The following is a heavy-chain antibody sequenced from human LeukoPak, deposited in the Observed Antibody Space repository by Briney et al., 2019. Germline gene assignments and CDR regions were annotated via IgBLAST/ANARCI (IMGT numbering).Heavy chain of an antibody. Sequence: PGGSLRLSCAASGLTFSDYYMTWIRQAPGKGLEWVSSISGSGTTTYSADSVRGRFTVSRDNAKNSVFLYMNSLRAEDTAVYYCAIQNTMIVVVPYFDYWGQGTLVTVSS. J-gene: IGHJ4*02. D-gene: IGHD3-22*01. CDR1: GLTFSDYY. CDR3: AIQNTMIVVVPYFDY. CDR2: ISGSGTTT. V-gene: IGHV3-11*04.